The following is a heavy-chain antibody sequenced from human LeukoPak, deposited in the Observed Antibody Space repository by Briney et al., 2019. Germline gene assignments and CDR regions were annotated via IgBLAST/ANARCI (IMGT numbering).Heavy chain of an antibody. J-gene: IGHJ4*02. V-gene: IGHV3-7*01. D-gene: IGHD5-18*01. CDR3: ARVTYSYGYSPRGLLDY. CDR2: IKQDGSEK. Sequence: PGGSLRLSCAASGFTFSSYWMSWVRQAPGKGLEWVANIKQDGSEKYYVDSVKGRFTISRDNAKNSLYLQMNSLRAEDTAVYYCARVTYSYGYSPRGLLDYWAREPWSPSPQ. CDR1: GFTFSSYW.